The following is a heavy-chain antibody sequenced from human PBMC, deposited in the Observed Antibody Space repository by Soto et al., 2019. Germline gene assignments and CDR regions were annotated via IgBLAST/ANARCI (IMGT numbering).Heavy chain of an antibody. Sequence: ETLSLTCTVSGGSISDYYWSWIRQPAGKGLEWIGRIYTSGSTNYNPSLKSRVTMSLDTSKNQFSLKLTSVTAADTAVYYCARDSAPRAFDYWGQGTLVTVSS. CDR1: GGSISDYY. CDR2: IYTSGST. V-gene: IGHV4-4*07. J-gene: IGHJ4*02. CDR3: ARDSAPRAFDY.